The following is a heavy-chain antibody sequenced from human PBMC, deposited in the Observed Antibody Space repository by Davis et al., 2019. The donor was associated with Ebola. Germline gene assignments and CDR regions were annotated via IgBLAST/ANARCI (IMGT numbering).Heavy chain of an antibody. Sequence: PGGSLRLSCAGSGFTFEYYAMNWVRQAPGKGLEWVSTISGSGGTTYYADSVKGRFTISRDNSQSTIHLQMTNLRAEDTAVYYCTKDLVQQQGVARANCFDYWGQGILVTVSS. V-gene: IGHV3-23*01. D-gene: IGHD1-1*01. CDR3: TKDLVQQQGVARANCFDY. CDR2: ISGSGGTT. J-gene: IGHJ4*02. CDR1: GFTFEYYA.